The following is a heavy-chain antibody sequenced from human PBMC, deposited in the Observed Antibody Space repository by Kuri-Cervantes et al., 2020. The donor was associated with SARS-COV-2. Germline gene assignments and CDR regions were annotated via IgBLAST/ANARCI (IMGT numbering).Heavy chain of an antibody. V-gene: IGHV4-39*07. J-gene: IGHJ3*02. CDR3: AGRWAYYDILEHDAFDI. D-gene: IGHD3-9*01. Sequence: GSLRLSCTVSGGSISSSSYYWGWIRQPPGKGLEWIGSIYYSGSTYYNPSLKSRVTISVDTSKNQSSLKLSSVTAADTAVYYCAGRWAYYDILEHDAFDIWGQGTMVTVSS. CDR2: IYYSGST. CDR1: GGSISSSSYY.